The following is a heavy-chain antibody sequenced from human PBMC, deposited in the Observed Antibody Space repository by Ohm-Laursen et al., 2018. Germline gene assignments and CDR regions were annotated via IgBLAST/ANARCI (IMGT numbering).Heavy chain of an antibody. CDR2: IYTRGRN. J-gene: IGHJ6*02. CDR1: GGSISSYY. CDR3: ARDPVSSSYRSYYYYYGMDV. Sequence: SETLSLTCTVSGGSISSYYWSWIRQPAGKGLEWIGCIYTRGRNNDNPSRKSRVTMSVDTSKNQFSLKLSSVTAADTAVYYCARDPVSSSYRSYYYYYGMDVWGQGTTVTVSS. D-gene: IGHD6-13*01. V-gene: IGHV4-4*07.